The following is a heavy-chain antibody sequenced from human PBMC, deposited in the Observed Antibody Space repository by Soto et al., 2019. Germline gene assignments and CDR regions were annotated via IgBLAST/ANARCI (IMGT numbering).Heavy chain of an antibody. CDR1: GGSISSYY. CDR2: IYDTGISGYTPST. J-gene: IGHJ6*02. V-gene: IGHV4-59*01. CDR3: ARGEDAFFYYGLDV. Sequence: SETLSVTCTVSGGSISSYYWSWIRQPAGKGLEWIAYIYDTGISGYTPSTSYNPSLKSRVTMSVDTSKSQFSLKLTSVTAADTAVYYCARGEDAFFYYGLDVWGQGITVTVSS.